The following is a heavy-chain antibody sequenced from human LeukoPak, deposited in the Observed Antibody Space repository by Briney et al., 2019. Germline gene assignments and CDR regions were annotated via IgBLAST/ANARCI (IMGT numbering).Heavy chain of an antibody. CDR1: GFTFSKYW. V-gene: IGHV3-74*01. CDR2: VKSDGTYT. J-gene: IGHJ4*02. Sequence: PGGSLRLSCAASGFTFSKYWMHWVRQAPGKGLVCVSRVKSDGTYTSYADSVKGRFTISRDNAKNTLYLQMNSLRVEDTAVYYCVKDDDQYGVDYWGQGTLVTVSS. D-gene: IGHD4-17*01. CDR3: VKDDDQYGVDY.